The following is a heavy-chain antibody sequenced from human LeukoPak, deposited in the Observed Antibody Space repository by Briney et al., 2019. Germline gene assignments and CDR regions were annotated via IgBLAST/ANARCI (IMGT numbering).Heavy chain of an antibody. D-gene: IGHD2-21*02. CDR2: ITGSGGST. CDR3: AKDSKTEEGFDY. J-gene: IGHJ4*02. CDR1: KVTFSSYA. V-gene: IGHV3-23*01. Sequence: GGSLRLSCSASKVTFSSYAMSWVRQAPGKGLEWVSAITGSGGSTYYADSVKGRFTISRDDSKNTLYLQMNSLRAEDSAVYYCAKDSKTEEGFDYWGQGTLVTVSS.